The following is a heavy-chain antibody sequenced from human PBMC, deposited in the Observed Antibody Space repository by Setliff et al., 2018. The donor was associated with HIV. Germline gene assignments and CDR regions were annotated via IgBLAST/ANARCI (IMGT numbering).Heavy chain of an antibody. CDR3: ARRFLEWFPPSYFYYYMDV. Sequence: SETLSLTCTVSGGSIRSHYWSWIRQSPGKGLEYIGYIYYNGSTNYNPSLQSRVTISVETSKNQFSLKLSSVTAADTAVYYCARRFLEWFPPSYFYYYMDVWGKGTTVTV. V-gene: IGHV4-59*11. CDR2: IYYNGST. CDR1: GGSIRSHY. J-gene: IGHJ6*03. D-gene: IGHD3-3*01.